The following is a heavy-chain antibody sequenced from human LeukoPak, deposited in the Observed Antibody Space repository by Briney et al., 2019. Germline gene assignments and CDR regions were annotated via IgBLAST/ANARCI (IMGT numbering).Heavy chain of an antibody. Sequence: QPGGSLRLSCAASTFTFSTYGMHWVRQAPGKGLEWVAVIWFDGSNQYYADSVKGRFTISRDNSKNTLYLQMNSLRAEDTAVYYCARDRKAYYDSSGRFDYWGQGTLVTVSS. CDR3: ARDRKAYYDSSGRFDY. CDR2: IWFDGSNQ. V-gene: IGHV3-33*01. D-gene: IGHD3-22*01. J-gene: IGHJ4*02. CDR1: TFTFSTYG.